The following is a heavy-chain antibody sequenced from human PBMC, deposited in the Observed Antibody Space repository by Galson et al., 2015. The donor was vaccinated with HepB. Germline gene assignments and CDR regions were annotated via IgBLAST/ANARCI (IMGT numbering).Heavy chain of an antibody. CDR2: IIPLFDTA. V-gene: IGHV1-69*13. CDR1: GDSISNYA. D-gene: IGHD3-10*01. CDR3: AKGDYYGSGSSHGEDGAWFDP. J-gene: IGHJ5*02. Sequence: SVKVSCKASGDSISNYAISWVRQAPGQGPEWMGGIIPLFDTAHYAQRFQGRLTITADESTNTAYLELTSLTSEDTAVYYCAKGDYYGSGSSHGEDGAWFDPWGQGTLVTVSS.